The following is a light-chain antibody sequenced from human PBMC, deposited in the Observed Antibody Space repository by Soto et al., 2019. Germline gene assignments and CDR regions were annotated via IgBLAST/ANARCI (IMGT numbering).Light chain of an antibody. CDR2: TAS. V-gene: IGKV1-12*01. CDR1: QDIRSW. CDR3: QQSYILPLT. J-gene: IGKJ4*01. Sequence: DLQMTQSPSSVSASVGDRLTITCRASQDIRSWLSWYQQKPGEAPKFLIYTASNLQSGVPSRFSGSGSGTYFTLTTNSLQPEDFATYYCQQSYILPLTFGGGTKVDIK.